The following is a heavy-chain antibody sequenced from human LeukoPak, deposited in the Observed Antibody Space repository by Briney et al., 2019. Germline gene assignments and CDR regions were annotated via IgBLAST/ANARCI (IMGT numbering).Heavy chain of an antibody. Sequence: SETPSLTCTVSGGSISSGSYYWSWIRQPAGKGLEWIGRIYTSGSTNYNPSLKSRVTISVDTSKNQFSLKLSSVTAADAAVYYWARGLVGHFIPVGFGPWGQGTLVTVSS. CDR3: ARGLVGHFIPVGFGP. D-gene: IGHD2-2*01. CDR1: GGSISSGSYY. CDR2: IYTSGST. V-gene: IGHV4-61*02. J-gene: IGHJ5*02.